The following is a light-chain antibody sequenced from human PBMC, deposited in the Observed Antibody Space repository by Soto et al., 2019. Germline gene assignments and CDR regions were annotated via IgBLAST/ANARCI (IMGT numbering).Light chain of an antibody. CDR3: QSYDSSTVV. V-gene: IGLV6-57*04. Sequence: FMLTQPHSVSESPGKTVTISCTRSSGSIASNDVQWYQQRPGSAPTTVIYENNQRPSEVPDRFSGSTDGSSNSASLTISGLQAEDEADYYCQSYDSSTVVFGGGTKLTVL. CDR2: ENN. CDR1: SGSIASND. J-gene: IGLJ2*01.